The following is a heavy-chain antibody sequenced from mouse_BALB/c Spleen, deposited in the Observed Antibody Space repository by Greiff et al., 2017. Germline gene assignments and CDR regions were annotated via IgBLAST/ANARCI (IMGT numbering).Heavy chain of an antibody. V-gene: IGHV5-17*02. Sequence: EVKVVESGGGLVQPGGSRKLSCAASGFTFSSFGMYWVRQAPEKGLEWVAYISSGSSTIYYADTVKGRFTISRDNPKNTLFLQMTSLRSEDTAMYYCARRGLYYGYPYAMDDWGQGTSVTVAS. D-gene: IGHD2-2*01. J-gene: IGHJ4*01. CDR3: ARRGLYYGYPYAMDD. CDR1: GFTFSSFG. CDR2: ISSGSSTI.